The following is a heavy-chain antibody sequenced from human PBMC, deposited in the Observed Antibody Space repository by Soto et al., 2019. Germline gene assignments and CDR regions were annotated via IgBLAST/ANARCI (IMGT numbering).Heavy chain of an antibody. J-gene: IGHJ4*02. D-gene: IGHD3-22*01. V-gene: IGHV5-10-1*01. CDR3: ARQIYDSDTGPNSQYYFDS. CDR2: IDPSDSQT. Sequence: PGESLKISCEGSGYSFAGYWITWVRQKPGKGLEWMGRIDPSDSQTYYSPSFRGHVTISVTKSITTVFLQWSSLRASDTAMYYCARQIYDSDTGPNSQYYFDSWGQGTPVTVSS. CDR1: GYSFAGYW.